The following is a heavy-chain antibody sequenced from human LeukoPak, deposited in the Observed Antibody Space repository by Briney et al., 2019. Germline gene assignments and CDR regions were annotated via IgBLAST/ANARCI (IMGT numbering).Heavy chain of an antibody. J-gene: IGHJ4*02. Sequence: SSETLSLTCIVSGGSIRSYYWSWIRQPPGKGLEWIGYIYYSGYTNYSPSLKSRVTISIDTSKNQFSLNLNSLTAADTAVYYCARAMSNYQIFDYWGQGIPVTVSS. D-gene: IGHD3-10*01. CDR3: ARAMSNYQIFDY. CDR2: IYYSGYT. V-gene: IGHV4-59*01. CDR1: GGSIRSYY.